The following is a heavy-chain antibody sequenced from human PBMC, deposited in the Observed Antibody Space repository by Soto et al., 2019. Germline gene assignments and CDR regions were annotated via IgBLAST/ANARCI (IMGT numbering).Heavy chain of an antibody. V-gene: IGHV4-59*01. Sequence: SETLSLTCTVSGGSISTYYWNWIRQTPGKGLEWIGYIHHSGRTNYNPSLRSRVTISVDTSKNQFSLKLTSVTAADSAIYYCARLATRYYFDYWGQGTLVTVSS. CDR2: IHHSGRT. D-gene: IGHD1-1*01. J-gene: IGHJ4*02. CDR3: ARLATRYYFDY. CDR1: GGSISTYY.